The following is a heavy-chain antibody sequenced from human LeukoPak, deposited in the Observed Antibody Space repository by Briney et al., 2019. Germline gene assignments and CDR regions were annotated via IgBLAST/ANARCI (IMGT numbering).Heavy chain of an antibody. J-gene: IGHJ3*02. V-gene: IGHV4-61*08. D-gene: IGHD3-9*01. CDR3: ARARYVNSFYAFDI. CDR1: GGSISSGDYY. CDR2: LSKSGNT. Sequence: SSETLSLTCTVSGGSISSGDYYWNWIRQHPGKGLEWIGYLSKSGNTNYSPSLKSRVTIFGDTSKNQFFLKLSSVTAADTAVYYCARARYVNSFYAFDIWGQGTLVTVSS.